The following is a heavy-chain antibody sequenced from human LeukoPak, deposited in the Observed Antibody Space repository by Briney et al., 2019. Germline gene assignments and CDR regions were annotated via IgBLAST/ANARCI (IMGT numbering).Heavy chain of an antibody. V-gene: IGHV3-30*18. CDR1: GFTFSSYG. Sequence: GGSLRLSCAASGFTFSSYGMHWVRQAPGKGLEWVAVISYDGSNKYYADSVKGRFTISRDNSKNTLYLQMNSLRAEDTAVYYCAKDEEDDNWYYCDSSGFDYWGQGTLVTVSS. J-gene: IGHJ4*02. CDR2: ISYDGSNK. D-gene: IGHD3-22*01. CDR3: AKDEEDDNWYYCDSSGFDY.